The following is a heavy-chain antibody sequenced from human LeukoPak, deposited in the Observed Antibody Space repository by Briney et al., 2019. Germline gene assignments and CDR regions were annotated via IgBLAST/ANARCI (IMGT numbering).Heavy chain of an antibody. D-gene: IGHD6-13*01. CDR1: GGSISSGSYY. V-gene: IGHV4-61*02. Sequence: SETLSLTCTVSGGSISSGSYYWSWLRQPAGKGLEWIGRIYTSGSTNYNPSLKSRVTISVDTSKNQFSLKLSSVTAADTAVYYCARASIAAAGRVNWFDPWGQGTQVTVSS. CDR2: IYTSGST. J-gene: IGHJ5*02. CDR3: ARASIAAAGRVNWFDP.